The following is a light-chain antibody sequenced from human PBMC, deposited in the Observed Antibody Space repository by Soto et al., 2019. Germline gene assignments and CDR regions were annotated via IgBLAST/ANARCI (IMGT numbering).Light chain of an antibody. CDR3: CSYAGAYTYV. Sequence: QLVLTQPPSVSGAPGQRVTISCTGGWSNIGAGYEVHWYQHLPGTAPKLLIYGVTNRPSGVPDRFSGSRSGTSASLAITGLQADDEGDYYCCSYAGAYTYVFGTGTKLTVL. J-gene: IGLJ1*01. CDR2: GVT. V-gene: IGLV1-40*01. CDR1: WSNIGAGYE.